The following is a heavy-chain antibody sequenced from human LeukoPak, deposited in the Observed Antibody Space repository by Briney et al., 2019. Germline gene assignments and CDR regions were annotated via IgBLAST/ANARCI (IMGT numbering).Heavy chain of an antibody. D-gene: IGHD1-26*01. CDR1: GFTFSSYW. Sequence: VGALRLSCAASGFTFSSYWMHWVRHAPGKGLVWVSRINSDGSSPSYADSVKGRFTSSRDNAKNTLYLQMNSLRAEDTAVYYCASKTNSGRYPPDYWGQGTLVTISS. J-gene: IGHJ4*02. CDR3: ASKTNSGRYPPDY. V-gene: IGHV3-74*01. CDR2: INSDGSSP.